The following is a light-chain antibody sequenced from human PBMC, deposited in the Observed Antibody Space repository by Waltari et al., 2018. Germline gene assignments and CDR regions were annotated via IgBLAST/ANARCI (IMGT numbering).Light chain of an antibody. Sequence: QSALTQPASVSGSPGQSLTISCSGTDSDVGASACVSWYQQHPGKAPHLIISEVSNRPSGISNRFSASKSGNTASLTISGLQAEDEADYYCSSYTTSSAPGVFGTGTRVTVL. CDR3: SSYTTSSAPGV. CDR1: DSDVGASAC. V-gene: IGLV2-14*01. CDR2: EVS. J-gene: IGLJ1*01.